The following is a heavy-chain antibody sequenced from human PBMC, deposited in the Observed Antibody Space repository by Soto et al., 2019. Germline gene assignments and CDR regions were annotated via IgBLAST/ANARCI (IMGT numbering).Heavy chain of an antibody. Sequence: QVQLVQSGAEVKQPGASLKVSCKATGYSFSRYGFIWVRQAPGQGLKWMGWISGNNGDTNYARRLQGRATMTTDTSTTTVYMSLRTLIPDDTPVYYFARAEAYSISWYAMDVWGQWTMVTVSS. CDR2: ISGNNGDT. CDR3: ARAEAYSISWYAMDV. CDR1: GYSFSRYG. V-gene: IGHV1-18*01. D-gene: IGHD3-3*02. J-gene: IGHJ6*02.